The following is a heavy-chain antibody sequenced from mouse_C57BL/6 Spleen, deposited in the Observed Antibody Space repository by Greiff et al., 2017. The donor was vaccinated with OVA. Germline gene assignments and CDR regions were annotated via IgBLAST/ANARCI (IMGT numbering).Heavy chain of an antibody. J-gene: IGHJ1*03. D-gene: IGHD2-3*01. CDR3: TRRSYDGYSYWYFDV. V-gene: IGHV6-6*01. Sequence: EVKLEESGGGLVQPGGSMKLSCAASGFTFSDAWMDWVRQSPEKGLEWVAEIRNKANNHATYYAESVKGRFTISRDDSKSSVYLQMNSLRAEDTGIYYCTRRSYDGYSYWYFDVWGTGTTVTVSS. CDR2: IRNKANNHAT. CDR1: GFTFSDAW.